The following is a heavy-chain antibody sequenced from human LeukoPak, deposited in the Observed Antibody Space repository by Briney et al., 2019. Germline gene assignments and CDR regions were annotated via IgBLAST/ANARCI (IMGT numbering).Heavy chain of an antibody. V-gene: IGHV3-30*18. CDR1: GFTFSSYG. CDR2: ISYDGSNK. CDR3: AKDRTHIAVAGTSFDY. Sequence: GGSLRLSCAAPGFTFSSYGMHWVRQAPGKWLEWVAVISYDGSNKYYADSVKGRFTISRDNSKNTLYLQMNSLRAEDTAVYYCAKDRTHIAVAGTSFDYWGQGTLVTVSS. J-gene: IGHJ4*02. D-gene: IGHD6-19*01.